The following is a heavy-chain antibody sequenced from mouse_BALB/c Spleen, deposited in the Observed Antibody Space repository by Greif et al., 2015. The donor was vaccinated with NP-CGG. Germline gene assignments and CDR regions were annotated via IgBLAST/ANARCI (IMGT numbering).Heavy chain of an antibody. D-gene: IGHD1-2*01. Sequence: EVQVVESGGGLVQPGGSLKLSCAASGFTFSSYTMSWVRQTPEKRLEWVAYISNGGGSTYYPDTVKGRFTISRDNAKNTLYLQMSSLKSEDTAMYYCASIHYYGSYWYFDVWGAGTTVTVSS. J-gene: IGHJ1*01. V-gene: IGHV5-12-2*01. CDR2: ISNGGGST. CDR1: GFTFSSYT. CDR3: ASIHYYGSYWYFDV.